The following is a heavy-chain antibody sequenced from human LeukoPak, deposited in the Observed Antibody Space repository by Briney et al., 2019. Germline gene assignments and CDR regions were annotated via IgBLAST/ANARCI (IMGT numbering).Heavy chain of an antibody. D-gene: IGHD1-7*01. J-gene: IGHJ6*03. CDR2: VSGSAGST. V-gene: IGHV3-23*01. CDR3: AVSFYYYYMDV. CDR1: GFTFSSYA. Sequence: GGSLRLSCAASGFTFSSYAMSWVRQAPGKGLEWVSAVSGSAGSTYYADSVKGRFTISRDNSKNTLYLQMNSLRAEDTAVYYCAVSFYYYYMDVWGKGTTVTVSS.